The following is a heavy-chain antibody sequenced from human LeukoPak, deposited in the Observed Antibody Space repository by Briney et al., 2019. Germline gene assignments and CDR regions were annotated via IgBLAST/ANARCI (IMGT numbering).Heavy chain of an antibody. CDR3: ARFLMVRGVMNYYYGMDV. CDR2: IWYDGSNK. J-gene: IGHJ6*02. Sequence: GGSLRLSCAASGFTFSSYGMHWVRQAPGKGLEWVAVIWYDGSNKYYADSVKGRFTISRENSKNALYLQMNSLRAEDTAVYYCARFLMVRGVMNYYYGMDVWGQGTTVTVSS. V-gene: IGHV3-33*01. D-gene: IGHD3-10*01. CDR1: GFTFSSYG.